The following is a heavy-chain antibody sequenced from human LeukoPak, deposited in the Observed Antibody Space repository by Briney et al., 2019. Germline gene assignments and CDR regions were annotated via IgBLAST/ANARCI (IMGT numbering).Heavy chain of an antibody. Sequence: GGSLRLSCAASGFTFNRYVMHWVRLPPGKGLDWVAFISSGGSETYYADSVKGRFTISRDNAQNTLYLQMNCLRAEDTAVYYCARAHIAARSRPAGYWGQGTLVTVSS. D-gene: IGHD6-13*01. J-gene: IGHJ4*02. CDR3: ARAHIAARSRPAGY. V-gene: IGHV3-30*12. CDR1: GFTFNRYV. CDR2: ISSGGSET.